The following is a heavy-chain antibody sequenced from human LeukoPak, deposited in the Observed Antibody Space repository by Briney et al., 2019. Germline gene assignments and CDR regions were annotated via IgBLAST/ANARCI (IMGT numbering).Heavy chain of an antibody. D-gene: IGHD3-10*01. CDR1: GFTFDDYA. CDR2: ISWNSGSI. CDR3: AKGPHYYGSGSLYNFDY. J-gene: IGHJ4*02. V-gene: IGHV3-9*01. Sequence: GRSLRLSCAASGFTFDDYAMHWVRQAPGKGLEGVSGISWNSGSIGYADSVKGRFTISRDNAKNSLFLQMNSLRTEDTALYYCAKGPHYYGSGSLYNFDYWGQGTLVTVSS.